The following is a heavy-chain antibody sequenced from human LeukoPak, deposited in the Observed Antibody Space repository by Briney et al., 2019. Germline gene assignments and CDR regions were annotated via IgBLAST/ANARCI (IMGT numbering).Heavy chain of an antibody. D-gene: IGHD6-6*01. J-gene: IGHJ3*02. CDR3: ARRDSSGAFDI. CDR1: GFTFSSYS. Sequence: GGSLRLSCAASGFTFSSYSMNWVRQAPGKGLEWVSSISSSSSYIYYADSVKGRFTISRDNAKNSLYLQMNSLRAEDTAVYYCARRDSSGAFDIWGQGTIVTVSS. CDR2: ISSSSSYI. V-gene: IGHV3-21*01.